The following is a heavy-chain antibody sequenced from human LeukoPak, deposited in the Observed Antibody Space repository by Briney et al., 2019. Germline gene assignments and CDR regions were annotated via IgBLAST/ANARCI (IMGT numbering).Heavy chain of an antibody. V-gene: IGHV3-74*01. Sequence: GGSLRLSCAASGLTSSSYWMHWVRQAPGKGLGWVSRINSDGGTTTYADSVKGRFTISRDNAKNTLYLQMNSLRAEDAAVYYCAKAPVTSCRGAFCYPFDSWGQGTLVTVSS. CDR3: AKAPVTSCRGAFCYPFDS. CDR1: GLTSSSYW. CDR2: INSDGGTT. J-gene: IGHJ4*02. D-gene: IGHD2-15*01.